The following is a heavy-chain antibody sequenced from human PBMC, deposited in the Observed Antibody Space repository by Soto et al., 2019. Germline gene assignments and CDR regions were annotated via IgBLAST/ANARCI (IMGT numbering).Heavy chain of an antibody. J-gene: IGHJ5*02. D-gene: IGHD5-18*01. CDR2: INPYSVDT. CDR3: ARRYRSAGWLEP. CDR1: GYSFATYA. Sequence: QVQLVQSGAEVKKPGAAVKVSCKASGYSFATYAIHWVRRAPGQGLEWMGWINPYSVDTEYSDTFQDRVTITRDTPATTAYMELRGLTSADTAVYYCARRYRSAGWLEPWGQGTLVTVSS. V-gene: IGHV1-3*01.